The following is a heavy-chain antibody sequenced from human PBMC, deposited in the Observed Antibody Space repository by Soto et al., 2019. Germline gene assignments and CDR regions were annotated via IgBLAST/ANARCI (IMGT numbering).Heavy chain of an antibody. CDR2: IYYSGTT. CDR3: ARTPGDGYSGSYFDY. V-gene: IGHV4-31*03. D-gene: IGHD5-18*01. CDR1: GGSTSSGGFY. J-gene: IGHJ4*02. Sequence: SETLSLTCTVPGGSTSSGGFYWSWIRQHPGKDLEWIGYIYYSGTTHYNPSLKSRVTISVDTSRNQFSLKLSSVTAADTAVYSCARTPGDGYSGSYFDYWGQGTLVTVSS.